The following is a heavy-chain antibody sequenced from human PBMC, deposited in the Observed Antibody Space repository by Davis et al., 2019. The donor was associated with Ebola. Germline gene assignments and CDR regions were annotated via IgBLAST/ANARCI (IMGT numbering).Heavy chain of an antibody. Sequence: PGGSLRLSCAASGFIFSSYAMSWVRQAPGKGLEWVSSISVRSITYHADSVKGRFTISRDNSKNTLYLQMNSLRAEDTAVYYCAKVHPPTTVTTGWPDPWGQGTLVTVSS. D-gene: IGHD4-17*01. CDR1: GFIFSSYA. CDR2: ISVRSIT. CDR3: AKVHPPTTVTTGWPDP. V-gene: IGHV3-23*01. J-gene: IGHJ5*02.